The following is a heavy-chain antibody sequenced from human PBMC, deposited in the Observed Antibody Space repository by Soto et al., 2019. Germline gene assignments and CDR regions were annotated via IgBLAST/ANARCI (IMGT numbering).Heavy chain of an antibody. J-gene: IGHJ4*02. V-gene: IGHV3-30-3*01. CDR1: GFTFSYFA. D-gene: IGHD3-3*01. CDR3: AREENTRGYYFDY. CDR2: ISKDGSTK. Sequence: GGSLRLSCAASGFTFSYFAMHWVRQAPGKGLEWVAAISKDGSTKYYADSVKGRFTISRDNTQNMVYLQMNSLRGGDTAVYYCAREENTRGYYFDYWGQGTLVTVSS.